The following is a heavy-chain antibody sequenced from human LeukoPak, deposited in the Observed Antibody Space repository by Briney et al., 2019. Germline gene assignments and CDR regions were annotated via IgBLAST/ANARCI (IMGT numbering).Heavy chain of an antibody. J-gene: IGHJ4*02. D-gene: IGHD3-3*01. CDR2: INPSGAST. Sequence: GASVKVSCKASEYTFTSYYMHWVRQAPGQGLEWMGIINPSGASTNYAQKFQGRVTMTRDTSTSTVYMELSSLRCEDTAVYYCAPQIAMDYDFWSGPTDYWGQGTVVTVSS. CDR1: EYTFTSYY. V-gene: IGHV1-46*01. CDR3: APQIAMDYDFWSGPTDY.